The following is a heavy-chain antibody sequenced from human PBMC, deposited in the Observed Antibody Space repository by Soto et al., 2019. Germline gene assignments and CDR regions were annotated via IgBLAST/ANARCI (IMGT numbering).Heavy chain of an antibody. CDR3: ARAGPRYSDPRSDPPGPN. V-gene: IGHV4-34*01. Sequence: SETLSLTCAVYGGSFSGYYWSWIRQPPGKGLEWIGEINHSGSTNYNPSLKSRVTISVDTSKNQFSLKLSSVTAADTAVYYCARAGPRYSDPRSDPPGPNWGQGTMVTVYS. CDR1: GGSFSGYY. D-gene: IGHD3-22*01. J-gene: IGHJ4*02. CDR2: INHSGST.